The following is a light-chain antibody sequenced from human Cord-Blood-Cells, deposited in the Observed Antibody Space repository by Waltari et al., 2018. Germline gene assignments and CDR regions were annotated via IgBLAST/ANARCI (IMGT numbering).Light chain of an antibody. V-gene: IGLV3-21*04. CDR2: YDS. Sequence: SYVLTQSPSVSVAPGKTARITCGGNNIGSKSVHWYQQKPGQAPVLVIYYDSDRPSGIPERFSGSNSVNTATLTISRVEAGDEADYYCQVWDSSSDHYVFGTGTKVTVL. J-gene: IGLJ1*01. CDR1: NIGSKS. CDR3: QVWDSSSDHYV.